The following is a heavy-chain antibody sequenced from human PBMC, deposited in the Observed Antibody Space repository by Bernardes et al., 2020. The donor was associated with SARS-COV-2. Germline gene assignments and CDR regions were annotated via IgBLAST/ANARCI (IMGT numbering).Heavy chain of an antibody. Sequence: GASLKISRKGSGYSFTRYWSGWVRPIPGKGLEWMGIIYPGDSDTRYSPSFQGQVTISADKSISTAYLQWSSLKASDTAMYYCARWAVVAATPGINYYYGIDVWGQGTTVTVSS. CDR2: IYPGDSDT. V-gene: IGHV5-51*01. D-gene: IGHD2-15*01. J-gene: IGHJ6*02. CDR1: GYSFTRYW. CDR3: ARWAVVAATPGINYYYGIDV.